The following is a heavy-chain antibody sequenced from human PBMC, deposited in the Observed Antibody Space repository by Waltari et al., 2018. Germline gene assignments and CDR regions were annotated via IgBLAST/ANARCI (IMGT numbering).Heavy chain of an antibody. D-gene: IGHD3-10*01. CDR2: IRTGGSTT. J-gene: IGHJ1*01. V-gene: IGHV4-61*02. Sequence: QLQLQESGPGLVKPSQTLSLICIVSGGSLSSGAYRWSWGREPAGKGLEWIGQIRTGGSTTTYTPSLKSRVTVSMDSSRNQFSLNLSSVTAADTAVYYCAGGAVDFGDFQHWGQGTLVTVSS. CDR3: AGGAVDFGDFQH. CDR1: GGSLSSGAYR.